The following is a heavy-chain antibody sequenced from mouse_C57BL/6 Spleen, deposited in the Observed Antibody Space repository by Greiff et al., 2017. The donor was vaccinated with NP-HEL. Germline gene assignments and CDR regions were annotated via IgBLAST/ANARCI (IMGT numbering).Heavy chain of an antibody. CDR1: GFTFTDYN. Sequence: EVQLQQSGPELVKPGASVKIPCKASGFTFTDYNMDWVKQSHGKSLEWIGDINPNNGGTIYNQKFKGKATLTVDKSSSTAYRELSRLTTEDTEVYYCARWDSSGYGFAYWGKGTLVTVSA. J-gene: IGHJ3*01. D-gene: IGHD3-2*02. V-gene: IGHV1-18*01. CDR3: ARWDSSGYGFAY. CDR2: INPNNGGT.